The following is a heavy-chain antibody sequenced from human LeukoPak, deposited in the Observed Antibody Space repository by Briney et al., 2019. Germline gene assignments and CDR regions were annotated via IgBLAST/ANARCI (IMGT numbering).Heavy chain of an antibody. V-gene: IGHV1-69*01. J-gene: IGHJ5*02. CDR2: IIPIFGTA. D-gene: IGHD2-2*02. Sequence: SVKVSCKASGGTFSSYAISWVRQAPGQGLEWMGGIIPIFGTANYAQKFQGRVTITADESTSTAYMELSSLRSEDTAVYYCARAASVVVPAAIGLDHWGQGTLVTVSS. CDR3: ARAASVVVPAAIGLDH. CDR1: GGTFSSYA.